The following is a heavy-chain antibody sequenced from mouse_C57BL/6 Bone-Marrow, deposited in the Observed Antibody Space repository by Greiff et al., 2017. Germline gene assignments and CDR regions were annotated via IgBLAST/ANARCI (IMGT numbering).Heavy chain of an antibody. V-gene: IGHV5-4*01. Sequence: EVQVVESGGGLVKPGGSLKLSCAASGFTFSSYAMSWVRQTPEKRLEWVATISDGGSYTYYPDNVKGRFTISRDKSKNNLYLQMSHLKSEDTAMYYCARDPLYYYGSSPWYFDVWGTGTTVTVAS. D-gene: IGHD1-1*01. CDR3: ARDPLYYYGSSPWYFDV. CDR2: ISDGGSYT. CDR1: GFTFSSYA. J-gene: IGHJ1*03.